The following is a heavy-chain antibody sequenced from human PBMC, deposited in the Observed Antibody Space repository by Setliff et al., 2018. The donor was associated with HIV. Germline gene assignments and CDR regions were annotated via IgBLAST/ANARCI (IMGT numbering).Heavy chain of an antibody. J-gene: IGHJ6*03. V-gene: IGHV4-59*06. CDR3: AGGLKAEYYYYYYMDV. CDR1: GGSISTYY. CDR2: ICCSGST. Sequence: LSLTCTVSGGSISTYYWSWIRQPPGKGLEWIGYICCSGSTYYNPSLQSRIAISVDTSKNRFSLKLSSVTAADTAVYYCAGGLKAEYYYYYYMDVWGKGTTVTVSS.